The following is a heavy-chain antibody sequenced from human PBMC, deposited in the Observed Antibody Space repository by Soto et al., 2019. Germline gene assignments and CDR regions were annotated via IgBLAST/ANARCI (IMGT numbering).Heavy chain of an antibody. CDR2: IYYSGST. V-gene: IGHV4-39*02. CDR1: GGSISSSSYY. CDR3: ARENYYYGMDV. J-gene: IGHJ6*02. Sequence: SETLSLTCTVSGGSISSSSYYWGWIRQPPGKGLEWIGSIYYSGSTYYNPSLKSRVTISVDTSKNQFSLKLSSVTAADTAVYYCARENYYYGMDVWGQGTTVTVSS.